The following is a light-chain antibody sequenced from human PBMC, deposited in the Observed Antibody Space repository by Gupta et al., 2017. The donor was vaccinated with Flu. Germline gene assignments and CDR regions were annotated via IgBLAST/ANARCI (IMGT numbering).Light chain of an antibody. V-gene: IGKV3-15*01. CDR2: GAS. CDR3: QQYHNWPPWT. CDR1: QRIATD. J-gene: IGKJ1*01. Sequence: EIVMTQSPANLSASPGDSVTLFCRASQRIATDLAWYQQKPGQTPRLVMYGASSRATGVPARFTGAGSDRQFTLTITGVQSQDSAVFYCQQYHNWPPWTFGQGTKVEIK.